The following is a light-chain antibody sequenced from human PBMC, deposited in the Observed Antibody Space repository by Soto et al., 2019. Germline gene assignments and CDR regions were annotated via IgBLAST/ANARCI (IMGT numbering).Light chain of an antibody. CDR3: QQYNRYWT. Sequence: DIQMTQSPSPLSASVGDRVTITCRASQGISSWLAWYQQKPGKAPKLLIYKASSLESGVPSRFSGSGSGTEFTLTISSLQPDDFATYYCQQYNRYWTFGQGTKVEIK. V-gene: IGKV1-5*03. CDR2: KAS. J-gene: IGKJ1*01. CDR1: QGISSW.